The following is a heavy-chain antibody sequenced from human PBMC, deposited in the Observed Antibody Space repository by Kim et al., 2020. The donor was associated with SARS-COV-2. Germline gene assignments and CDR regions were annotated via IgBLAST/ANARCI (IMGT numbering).Heavy chain of an antibody. D-gene: IGHD3-16*01. Sequence: VSGASISTYYWSWIRQPAGKGLEWIGSIYTTESPNYNPSLKSRVTMSLDTSKNQFSLKLNSVTAADTAVYYCARALGGYYFDYWGQGTLAT. V-gene: IGHV4-4*07. CDR3: ARALGGYYFDY. J-gene: IGHJ4*02. CDR2: IYTTESP. CDR1: GASISTYY.